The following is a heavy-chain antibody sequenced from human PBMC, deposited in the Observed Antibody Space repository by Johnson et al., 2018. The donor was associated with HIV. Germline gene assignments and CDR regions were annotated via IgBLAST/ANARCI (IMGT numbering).Heavy chain of an antibody. CDR1: GFSFRSYG. J-gene: IGHJ3*02. D-gene: IGHD3-22*01. Sequence: VQLVESGGGVVQPGGSLRLSCAATGFSFRSYGMHWVRQAPGKGLVWVSRIKSDGSSINYADSVKGRFTISRDNAKNTLYLQMNSLRTEDTAVYYCARGSTMRVSAFDIWGQGTMVTVSS. CDR3: ARGSTMRVSAFDI. CDR2: IKSDGSSI. V-gene: IGHV3-74*02.